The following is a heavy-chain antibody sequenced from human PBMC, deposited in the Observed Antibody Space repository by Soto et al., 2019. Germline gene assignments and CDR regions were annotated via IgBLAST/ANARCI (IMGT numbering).Heavy chain of an antibody. CDR3: AKDLRNYGGNSGYYYGMDV. CDR2: ISYDGSNK. V-gene: IGHV3-30*18. CDR1: GFTFSSYG. J-gene: IGHJ6*02. Sequence: GGSLRLSCAASGFTFSSYGMHWVRQAPGKGLEWVAVISYDGSNKYYADSVKGRFTISRDNSKNTLYLQMNSLRAEDTAVYYCAKDLRNYGGNSGYYYGMDVWGQGTTVTVSS. D-gene: IGHD4-17*01.